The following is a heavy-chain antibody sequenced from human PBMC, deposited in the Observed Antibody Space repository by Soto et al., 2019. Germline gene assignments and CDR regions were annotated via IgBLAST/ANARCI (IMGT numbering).Heavy chain of an antibody. Sequence: QGQLVQSGAEVKKPGASVKVSCKASGYTFTRYGISWVRQAPGQGLEWMGWISGYNGDTNYAQKFQGRVTMTVDTSTTTAFRELTSLTSDDRAVYYCAKNGQTPYYYSGMDVWGQGTTVTVSS. CDR3: AKNGQTPYYYSGMDV. D-gene: IGHD2-15*01. CDR2: ISGYNGDT. CDR1: GYTFTRYG. J-gene: IGHJ6*02. V-gene: IGHV1-18*01.